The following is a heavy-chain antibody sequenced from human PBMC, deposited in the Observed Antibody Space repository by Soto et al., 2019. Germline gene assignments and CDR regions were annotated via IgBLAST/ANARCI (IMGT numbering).Heavy chain of an antibody. Sequence: GGSLRLSCAASGFTFSSYAMHWVRQAPGKGLEWVAVISYDGSNKYYADSVKGRFTISRDNSKNTLYLQMNSLRAEDTAVYYCARALKFRYSSSSSFYYYYGMDVWGQGTTVTVSS. D-gene: IGHD6-6*01. CDR1: GFTFSSYA. J-gene: IGHJ6*02. CDR2: ISYDGSNK. CDR3: ARALKFRYSSSSSFYYYYGMDV. V-gene: IGHV3-30-3*01.